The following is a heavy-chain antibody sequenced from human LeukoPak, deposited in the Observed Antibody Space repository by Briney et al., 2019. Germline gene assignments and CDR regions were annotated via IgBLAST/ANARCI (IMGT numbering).Heavy chain of an antibody. CDR2: ISSSSSYI. Sequence: GGSLRRSCAASGFTFSSYSMNWVRQAPGKGLEWVSSISSSSSYIYYADSVKGRFTISRDNAKNSLYLQMNSLRAEDTAVYYCARVGLEWLLTPSQYYFDYWGQGTLVTVSS. V-gene: IGHV3-21*01. CDR1: GFTFSSYS. CDR3: ARVGLEWLLTPSQYYFDY. J-gene: IGHJ4*02. D-gene: IGHD3-3*01.